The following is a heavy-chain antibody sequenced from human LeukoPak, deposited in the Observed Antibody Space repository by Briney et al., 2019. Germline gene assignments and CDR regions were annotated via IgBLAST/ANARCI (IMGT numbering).Heavy chain of an antibody. CDR3: TAGRAYSLLDF. V-gene: IGHV1-24*01. CDR1: GYRFTELS. Sequence: ASVKVSCKVSGYRFTELSRHWVRQAPGKGLEWLGGFDLVHGDTIYAQKFQGRVTMTEDTSTDTSYMELSSLGSEDTAVYFRTAGRAYSLLDFWGQGTLVIVSS. CDR2: FDLVHGDT. D-gene: IGHD5-18*01. J-gene: IGHJ4*02.